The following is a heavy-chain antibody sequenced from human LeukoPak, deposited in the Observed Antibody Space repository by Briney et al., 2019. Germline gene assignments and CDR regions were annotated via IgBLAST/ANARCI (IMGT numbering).Heavy chain of an antibody. D-gene: IGHD3-10*01. J-gene: IGHJ4*02. CDR1: GFAFRSYA. V-gene: IGHV3-23*01. Sequence: GGSLRLSCAASGFAFRSYAMSWVRQAPGKGLEWVSAISGSGGSTYYADSVKGRFTISRDNSKNTLYLQMNSLRAEDTAVYYCAKDPRGVIIHWGQGTLVTVSS. CDR2: ISGSGGST. CDR3: AKDPRGVIIH.